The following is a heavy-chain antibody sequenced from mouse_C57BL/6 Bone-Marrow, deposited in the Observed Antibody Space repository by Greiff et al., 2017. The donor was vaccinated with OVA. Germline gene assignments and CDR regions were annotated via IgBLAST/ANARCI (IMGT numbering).Heavy chain of an antibody. Sequence: QVQLQQSGAELVRPGTSVKVSCKASGYAFTNYLIEWVKQRPGQGLEWIGLINPGGGGTNYTEKFKGKATLTADKSSSTAYMQLSSLTSENSAVYFCARSYYNYAFDYWGQGTTLTVSS. CDR2: INPGGGGT. CDR3: ARSYYNYAFDY. D-gene: IGHD2-12*01. CDR1: GYAFTNYL. J-gene: IGHJ2*01. V-gene: IGHV1-54*01.